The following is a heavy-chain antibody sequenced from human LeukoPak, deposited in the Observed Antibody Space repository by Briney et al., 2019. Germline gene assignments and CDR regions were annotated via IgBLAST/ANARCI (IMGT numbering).Heavy chain of an antibody. CDR3: AKDRRGGYYDSRGYADDY. D-gene: IGHD3-22*01. Sequence: GGSLRLSCAASGFTFSSYSMNWVRQAPGKGLEWVSAISGSGGSTYYADSVKGRFTISRDNSKNTLYLQMNSLRAEDTAVYYCAKDRRGGYYDSRGYADDYWGQGTLVTVSS. CDR2: ISGSGGST. V-gene: IGHV3-23*01. J-gene: IGHJ4*02. CDR1: GFTFSSYS.